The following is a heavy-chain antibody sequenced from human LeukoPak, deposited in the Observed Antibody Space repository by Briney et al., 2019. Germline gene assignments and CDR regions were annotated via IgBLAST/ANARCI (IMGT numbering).Heavy chain of an antibody. CDR1: GFTFSSYG. Sequence: GSLRLSCAASGFTFSSYGMHWVRQAPGKGLEWVAVISYDGSNKYYADSVKGRFTISRDNSKNTLYLQMNSLRAEDTAVYYCAKAPPASGGIDPWGQGTLVTASS. V-gene: IGHV3-30*18. J-gene: IGHJ5*02. CDR2: ISYDGSNK. D-gene: IGHD2-15*01. CDR3: AKAPPASGGIDP.